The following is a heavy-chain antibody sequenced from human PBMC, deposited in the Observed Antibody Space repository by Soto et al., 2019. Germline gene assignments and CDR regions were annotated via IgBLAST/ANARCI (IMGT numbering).Heavy chain of an antibody. CDR1: AGSISRGDYY. J-gene: IGHJ4*02. CDR3: SRGLSPFNDNMPHFDS. CDR2: IYYSGTT. Sequence: SETQSLPCSVSAGSISRGDYYWSWIRQHPGKGLEWIGYIYYSGTTYYNPSLRSRLSTSADTSKNQFSLNLTSVTTADTPVYFCSRGLSPFNDNMPHFDSWGRGTQVAVSS. D-gene: IGHD3-22*01. V-gene: IGHV4-31*03.